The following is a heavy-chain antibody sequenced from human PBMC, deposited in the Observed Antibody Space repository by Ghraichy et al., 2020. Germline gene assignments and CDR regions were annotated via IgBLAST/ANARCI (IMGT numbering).Heavy chain of an antibody. J-gene: IGHJ5*02. CDR2: IIPIFGTA. CDR1: GGTFSSYA. CDR3: ARDGEAVRGWFDP. V-gene: IGHV1-69*13. D-gene: IGHD7-27*01. Sequence: SVKVSCKASGGTFSSYAISWVRQAPGQGLEWMGGIIPIFGTANYAQKFQGRVTITADESTSTAYMELSSLRSEDTAVDYCARDGEAVRGWFDPWGQGTLVTVSS.